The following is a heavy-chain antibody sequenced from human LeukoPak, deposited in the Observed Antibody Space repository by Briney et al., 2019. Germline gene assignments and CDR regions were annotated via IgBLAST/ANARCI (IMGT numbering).Heavy chain of an antibody. CDR3: ARDLYSSSWYYFDY. Sequence: GGSLRLSCAASGFTFSSYWMHWVRQAPGKGLEWVSGISWNSGSIGYADSVKGRFTISRDNAKNSLYLQMNSLRAEDTALYYCARDLYSSSWYYFDYWGQGTLVTVSS. J-gene: IGHJ4*02. D-gene: IGHD6-13*01. V-gene: IGHV3-9*01. CDR2: ISWNSGSI. CDR1: GFTFSSYW.